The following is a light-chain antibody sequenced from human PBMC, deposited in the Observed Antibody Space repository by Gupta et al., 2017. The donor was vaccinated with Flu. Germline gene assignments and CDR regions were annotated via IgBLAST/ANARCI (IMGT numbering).Light chain of an antibody. CDR1: QSVLYSSNNKNY. Sequence: DFVMTQSPDPLAMSVVERAGPNCKSSQSVLYSSNNKNYLAWYQQKPGQPPKLLISWASTRESGVPDGFSGSGSGTDFTLTISSLQAEDVAVYFCQQYYRTPPTFGGGTKVEIK. CDR2: WAS. J-gene: IGKJ4*01. V-gene: IGKV4-1*01. CDR3: QQYYRTPPT.